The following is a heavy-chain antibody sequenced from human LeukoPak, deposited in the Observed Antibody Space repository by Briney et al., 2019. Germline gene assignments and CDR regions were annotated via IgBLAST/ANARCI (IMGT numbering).Heavy chain of an antibody. CDR3: ASGVINGGSFDY. CDR2: IYYSGST. D-gene: IGHD2-8*01. V-gene: IGHV4-59*01. CDR1: GGSISSYY. Sequence: SETLSRTCTVSGGSISSYYWSWIRKPPGKGLEWIGYIYYSGSTNYNPSLKSRVTISVDTSKNQFSLKLSSVTAADTAVYYCASGVINGGSFDYWGQGTLVTVSS. J-gene: IGHJ4*02.